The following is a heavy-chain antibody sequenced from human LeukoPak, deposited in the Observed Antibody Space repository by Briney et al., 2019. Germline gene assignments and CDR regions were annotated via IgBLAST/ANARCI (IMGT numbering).Heavy chain of an antibody. J-gene: IGHJ5*02. CDR3: ARHYGP. CDR2: IYYDGST. V-gene: IGHV4-59*08. Sequence: SETLSLTCTVSGVSINDFYWTWIRQSPGNGLEWIGYIYYDGSTDYNPSLKSRVTMSIDTSKNQFSLKLNSVTAADTAVYYCARHYGPWGQGTLVTVSS. CDR1: GVSINDFY. D-gene: IGHD3-10*01.